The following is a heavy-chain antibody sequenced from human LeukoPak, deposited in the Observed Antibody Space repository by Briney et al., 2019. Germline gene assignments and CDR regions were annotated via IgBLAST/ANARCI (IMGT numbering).Heavy chain of an antibody. J-gene: IGHJ5*02. V-gene: IGHV1-18*01. CDR1: GYTFTSYG. CDR3: ARVSDYVWGRNWFDP. D-gene: IGHD3-16*01. CDR2: ISAYNGNT. Sequence: ASVKVSCKASGYTFTSYGISWVRQAPGQGLEWMGWISAYNGNTNYAQKLQGRVTMTTDTSTSTAYMELRSLRSDDTAVYYCARVSDYVWGRNWFDPWGQGTLVTVSS.